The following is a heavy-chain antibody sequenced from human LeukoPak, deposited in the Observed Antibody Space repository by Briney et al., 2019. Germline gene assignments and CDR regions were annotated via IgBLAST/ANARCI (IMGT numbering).Heavy chain of an antibody. J-gene: IGHJ6*04. CDR1: GFTFNNYW. CDR2: IKQDGSEH. D-gene: IGHD4-17*01. V-gene: IGHV3-7*03. CDR3: ARHHFATPASATVTVGVDV. Sequence: PGGSLRLSCAASGFTFNNYWMNWVRQAPGKGLEWVAIIKQDGSEHYYVDSVRGRFTISRDNAKNSLYLQMNSLRAEDTAVYYCARHHFATPASATVTVGVDVWGRGTTVTVSS.